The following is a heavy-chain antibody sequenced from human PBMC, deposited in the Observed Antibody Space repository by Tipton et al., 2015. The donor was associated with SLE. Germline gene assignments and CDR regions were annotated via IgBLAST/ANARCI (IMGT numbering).Heavy chain of an antibody. CDR2: ISYDGSNK. CDR1: GFTFSSYA. D-gene: IGHD3-22*01. J-gene: IGHJ3*02. V-gene: IGHV3-30-3*01. CDR3: ARAWDSSGYYAFDI. Sequence: QLVQSGGGVVQPGRSLRLSCAASGFTFSSYAMHWVRQAPGKGLEWVAVISYDGSNKYYADSVKGRFTISRDNSKNTLYLQMNSLRAEDTAVYYCARAWDSSGYYAFDIWGQGTMVTVSS.